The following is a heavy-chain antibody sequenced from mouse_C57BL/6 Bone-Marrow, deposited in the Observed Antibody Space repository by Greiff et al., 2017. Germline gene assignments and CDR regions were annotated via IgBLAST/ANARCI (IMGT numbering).Heavy chain of an antibody. Sequence: VQLQQSGPELVKPGASVKISCKASGYTFTDYYMNWVKQSHGKSLEWIGDINPNNGGTSYNQQFKGKATLTVDKSSSTAYMELRSLTSEDSAVYYCAEGGQLRLRFAYWGQGTLVTVSA. J-gene: IGHJ3*01. CDR2: INPNNGGT. D-gene: IGHD3-2*02. CDR1: GYTFTDYY. V-gene: IGHV1-26*01. CDR3: AEGGQLRLRFAY.